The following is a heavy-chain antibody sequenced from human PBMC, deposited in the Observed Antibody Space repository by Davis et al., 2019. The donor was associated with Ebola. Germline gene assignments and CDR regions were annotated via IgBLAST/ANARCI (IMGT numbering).Heavy chain of an antibody. CDR1: GGTFSTYT. CDR2: IIPMLGIP. Sequence: AASVKVSCKASGGTFSTYTISWVRQAPGQGLEWMGRIIPMLGIPNYAQKLQGRVTITADKSTSTAYMELSSLRSEDTAVYYCANGFGELDYWGQGTLVTVSS. J-gene: IGHJ4*02. CDR3: ANGFGELDY. D-gene: IGHD3-10*01. V-gene: IGHV1-69*02.